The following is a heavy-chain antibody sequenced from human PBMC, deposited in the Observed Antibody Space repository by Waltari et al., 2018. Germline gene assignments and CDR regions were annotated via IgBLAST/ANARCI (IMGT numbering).Heavy chain of an antibody. Sequence: EVQLLESGGGLVQPGGSLRLSCSASGFTFSSYAMSWVRQAPGKGLEWVSAISGSGGSTYYADSVKGRFTISRDNSKNTLYLQMNSLRAEDTAVYYCARISTVTIAFDIWGQGTMVTVSS. V-gene: IGHV3-23*01. D-gene: IGHD4-17*01. J-gene: IGHJ3*02. CDR2: ISGSGGST. CDR1: GFTFSSYA. CDR3: ARISTVTIAFDI.